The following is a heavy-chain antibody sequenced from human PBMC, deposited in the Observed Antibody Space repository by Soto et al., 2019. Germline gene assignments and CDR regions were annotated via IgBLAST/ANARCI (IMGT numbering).Heavy chain of an antibody. Sequence: EVQLVQSGAEVKKPGESLRISCKGSGYSFTSYWITWVRQMPEKGLEWMGKIDPGDSYTNYSPSFQGHVTVSADRSISTAYLQWGSLKASDTAMYYCASSSRSRKAGDYYFDYWGQGTLVTVSS. J-gene: IGHJ4*02. V-gene: IGHV5-10-1*01. CDR1: GYSFTSYW. D-gene: IGHD3-10*01. CDR3: ASSSRSRKAGDYYFDY. CDR2: IDPGDSYT.